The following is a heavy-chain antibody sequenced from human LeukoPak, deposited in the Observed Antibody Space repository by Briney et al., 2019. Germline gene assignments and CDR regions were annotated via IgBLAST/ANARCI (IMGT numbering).Heavy chain of an antibody. V-gene: IGHV3-23*01. CDR1: GFSFSTDA. J-gene: IGHJ4*02. D-gene: IGHD6-19*01. Sequence: PGGSLRLSCAASGFSFSTDAMTWVRQAPGKGLQWVSAISGSGGDTYYDDSVKGRFTISRDNSKNMMFLRMNSLRAEDTALYYCARDDTGWSKNYWGQGTLVTVSS. CDR3: ARDDTGWSKNY. CDR2: ISGSGGDT.